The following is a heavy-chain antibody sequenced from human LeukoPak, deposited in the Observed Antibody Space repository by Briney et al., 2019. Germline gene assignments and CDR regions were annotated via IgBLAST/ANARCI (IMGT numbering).Heavy chain of an antibody. CDR2: INPNSGGT. Sequence: ASVKVSCKASGYTFTGYYMHWVRQAPGQGLEWMGWINPNSGGTNYAQKFQGRVTMTRDTSISTAYMELSRLRSDDTAVYYCARVWGLRGYYGMDVWGQRTTVTVSS. V-gene: IGHV1-2*02. J-gene: IGHJ6*02. CDR3: ARVWGLRGYYGMDV. CDR1: GYTFTGYY. D-gene: IGHD3-16*01.